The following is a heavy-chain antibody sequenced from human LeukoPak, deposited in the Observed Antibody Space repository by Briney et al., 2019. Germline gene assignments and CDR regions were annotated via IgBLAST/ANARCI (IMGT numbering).Heavy chain of an antibody. J-gene: IGHJ4*02. D-gene: IGHD4-23*01. CDR3: ARVPYYGGKHFDY. Sequence: GGSLRLSCAASGFTFSSYSMNWVRQAPGKGLEWVSSISSSSGYIYYADSVKGRFTISRDNAKNSVYLQMNSLRAEDTAVYYCARVPYYGGKHFDYWGQGTLVTVSS. V-gene: IGHV3-21*01. CDR1: GFTFSSYS. CDR2: ISSSSGYI.